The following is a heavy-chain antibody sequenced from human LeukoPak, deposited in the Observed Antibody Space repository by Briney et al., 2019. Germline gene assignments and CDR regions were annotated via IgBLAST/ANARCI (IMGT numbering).Heavy chain of an antibody. CDR1: GGTFSSYA. CDR3: ASGGYSYERFDP. D-gene: IGHD5-18*01. V-gene: IGHV1-69*13. CDR2: IIPIFGTA. Sequence: ASVKVSCKASGGTFSSYAISWVRQAPGQGLEWMGGIIPIFGTANYAQKFQGRVTITADESTSTAYMELSSLRSEDTAVYYCASGGYSYERFDPWGQGTLVTVSS. J-gene: IGHJ5*02.